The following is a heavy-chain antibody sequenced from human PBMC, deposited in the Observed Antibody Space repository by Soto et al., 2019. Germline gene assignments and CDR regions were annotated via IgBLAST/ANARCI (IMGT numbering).Heavy chain of an antibody. CDR3: ARERPDGSRLDP. Sequence: QVQLQESGPGLVKPSQTLSLTCTVSGGSISSGDYYWSWIRQPPGKGLEWIGYIYYSGSTYYNPSRKSRVTISADTAKTQFSLKLSSVTAADTAVYYCARERPDGSRLDPWGQGTLVTVSS. V-gene: IGHV4-30-4*01. D-gene: IGHD6-13*01. J-gene: IGHJ5*02. CDR2: IYYSGST. CDR1: GGSISSGDYY.